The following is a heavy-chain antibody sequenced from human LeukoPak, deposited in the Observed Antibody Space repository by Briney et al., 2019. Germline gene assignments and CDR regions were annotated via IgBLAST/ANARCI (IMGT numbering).Heavy chain of an antibody. CDR3: AAGYSSGWYYFDY. Sequence: SETLSLTCAVSGYSISSGYYWGWIRQPPGKGLEWVGSIYHSGSTNYNPSLESRVTISVDTSKNQFSLKLSSVTAADTAVYYCAAGYSSGWYYFDYWGQGTLVTVSS. CDR1: GYSISSGYY. D-gene: IGHD6-19*01. J-gene: IGHJ4*02. V-gene: IGHV4-38-2*01. CDR2: IYHSGST.